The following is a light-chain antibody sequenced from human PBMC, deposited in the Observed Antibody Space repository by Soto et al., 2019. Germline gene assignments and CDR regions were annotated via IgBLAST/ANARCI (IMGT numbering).Light chain of an antibody. V-gene: IGKV1-5*03. J-gene: IGKJ1*01. CDR2: KAS. Sequence: DIQMTQSPSTLPGSLGDRVTITCGASQTISGWLAWYQQKPGKAPKLLIYKASTLKSGVPSMFSGSGSGTEFTLTISSLQPDDFGTYYCQQCYMGWTFGQGTKVDIK. CDR1: QTISGW. CDR3: QQCYMGWT.